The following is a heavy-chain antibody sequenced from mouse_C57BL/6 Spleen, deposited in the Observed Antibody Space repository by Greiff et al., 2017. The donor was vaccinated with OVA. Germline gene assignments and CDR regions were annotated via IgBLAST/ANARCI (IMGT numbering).Heavy chain of an antibody. D-gene: IGHD2-3*01. CDR3: ARGGLYDGYYGFDY. V-gene: IGHV3-6*01. Sequence: DVHLVESGPGLVKPSQSLSLTCSVTGYSITSGYYWNWIRQFPGNKLEWMGYISYDGSNNYNPSLKNRISITRDTSKNQFFLKLNSVTTEDTATYYCARGGLYDGYYGFDYWGQGTTLTVSS. CDR1: GYSITSGYY. J-gene: IGHJ2*01. CDR2: ISYDGSN.